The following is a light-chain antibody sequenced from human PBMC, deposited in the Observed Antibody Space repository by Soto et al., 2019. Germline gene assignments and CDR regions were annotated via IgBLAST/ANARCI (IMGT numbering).Light chain of an antibody. J-gene: IGLJ2*01. V-gene: IGLV1-40*01. CDR2: EHT. CDR3: QSYDSGLSGWL. CDR1: SSNIGAVFD. Sequence: QLVLTQPPSVSGDPGQRVTISCTGSSSNIGAVFDVHWYQQVPGTAPKLLMYEHTKRPSGVPDRFSGSKSGTSASLAITGLQAEDEADYYCQSYDSGLSGWLFGGGTKLTVL.